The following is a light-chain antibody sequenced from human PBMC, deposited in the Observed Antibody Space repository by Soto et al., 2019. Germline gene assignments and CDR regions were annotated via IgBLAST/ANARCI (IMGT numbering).Light chain of an antibody. CDR2: ANI. Sequence: QSVLTQPPSVSGAPGQRVTISCTGSGSNIGAGYDVHWYQQLPGTAPKLLIFANINRPSGVPDPFSGSKSGTSASLAITGLRAEDEADYYCQSHDSSLSGYVFGTGTKVTAL. CDR1: GSNIGAGYD. V-gene: IGLV1-40*01. CDR3: QSHDSSLSGYV. J-gene: IGLJ1*01.